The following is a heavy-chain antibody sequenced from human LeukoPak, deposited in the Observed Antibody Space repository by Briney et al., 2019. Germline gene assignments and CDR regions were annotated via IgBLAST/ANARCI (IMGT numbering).Heavy chain of an antibody. V-gene: IGHV3-30*18. CDR3: AKDGGGTDFVY. CDR1: GFTFSTYG. J-gene: IGHJ4*02. D-gene: IGHD1-26*01. Sequence: GRSLRLSCAASGFTFSTYGMHWVRQAPDKGLEWVAFILNDGSNKYYADSVKGRFTISRDNSKNTLYLQMNSLRAEDTAVYYCAKDGGGTDFVYPVPGTLVTVSS. CDR2: ILNDGSNK.